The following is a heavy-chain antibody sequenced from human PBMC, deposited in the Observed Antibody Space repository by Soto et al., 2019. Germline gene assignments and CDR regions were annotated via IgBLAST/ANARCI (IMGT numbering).Heavy chain of an antibody. CDR2: IGAYNGDT. D-gene: IGHD6-6*01. V-gene: IGHV1-18*01. CDR1: GYTFTNYG. Sequence: QVQLLQAGPEVKKPGASVKVSCKASGYTFTNYGLTWVRQATGQGLEWMGGIGAYNGDTHYTEKLQGRVTMTTDTATSTAYIELRGLKSDDTAVYYCARVRQLVGYCYYYMDVWGKGTTVTVSS. J-gene: IGHJ6*03. CDR3: ARVRQLVGYCYYYMDV.